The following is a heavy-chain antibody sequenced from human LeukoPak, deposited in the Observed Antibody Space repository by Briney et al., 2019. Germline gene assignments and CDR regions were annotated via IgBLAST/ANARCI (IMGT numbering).Heavy chain of an antibody. CDR2: IHYSGTT. CDR3: ARRYYFVSGSYYPFDF. CDR1: GGSISDNDYS. V-gene: IGHV4-39*01. D-gene: IGHD3-10*01. J-gene: IGHJ4*02. Sequence: PSETLSLTCNVSGGSISDNDYSWDWIRQPPGKGLEWMGCIHYSGTTYSNPSLKSRISISVDTSKSQFSLKLRSVTAADTAVYCCARRYYFVSGSYYPFDFWGQGTLVTVSS.